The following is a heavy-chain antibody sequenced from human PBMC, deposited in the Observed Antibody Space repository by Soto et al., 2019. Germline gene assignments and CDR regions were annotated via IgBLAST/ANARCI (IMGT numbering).Heavy chain of an antibody. Sequence: QVQLQQWGAGLLKPSETLSLTCAVYGGSFSGYYWSWIRQPPGKGLEWIGEINHSGSTNYNPSLKIRFTIPVDTPKNQSSLKLGFVTAPDTAVYYCARVGGSGWSAVGGGYIDYWGQGTLVTVSS. V-gene: IGHV4-34*01. D-gene: IGHD6-19*01. CDR3: ARVGGSGWSAVGGGYIDY. J-gene: IGHJ4*02. CDR2: INHSGST. CDR1: GGSFSGYY.